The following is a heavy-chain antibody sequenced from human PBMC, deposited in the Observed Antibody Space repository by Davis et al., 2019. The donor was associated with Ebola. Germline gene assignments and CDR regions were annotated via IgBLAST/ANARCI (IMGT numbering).Heavy chain of an antibody. CDR2: ISSSGSTI. CDR3: AKGQWLDVYYGMDV. Sequence: GESLKISCAASGFTFSSYSMNWVRQAPGKGLEWVSYISSSGSTIYYADSVKGRFTISRDNAKNSLYLQMNSLRAEDTALYYCAKGQWLDVYYGMDVWGQGTTVTVSS. CDR1: GFTFSSYS. V-gene: IGHV3-48*04. D-gene: IGHD6-19*01. J-gene: IGHJ6*02.